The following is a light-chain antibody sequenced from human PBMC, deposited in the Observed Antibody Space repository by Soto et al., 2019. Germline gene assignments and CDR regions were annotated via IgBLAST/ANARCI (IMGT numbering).Light chain of an antibody. CDR1: QGIKSH. CDR2: AAS. V-gene: IGKV1-9*01. Sequence: DMQLTQSPSFLSASVGDRVTITCRASQGIKSHLAWYQQKPGKAPKLLFYAASTLQSGVPSRFSGGGSGTEFTLTISSLQPEDFANYYCQRHDNYPLSFGGGTKVEIK. J-gene: IGKJ4*01. CDR3: QRHDNYPLS.